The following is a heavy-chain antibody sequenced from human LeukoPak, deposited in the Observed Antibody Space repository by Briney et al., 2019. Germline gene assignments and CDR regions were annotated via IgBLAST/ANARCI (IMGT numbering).Heavy chain of an antibody. V-gene: IGHV4-59*01. CDR2: IYYSGST. Sequence: SETLSLTCTVSGGSISSYYWSWIRQPPGKGLEWIGYIYYSGSTNYNPSLKSRVTISVDTSKNQFSLKLSSVTAADTAVYYCARLNEYCSGGSCYAYDFWGQGTLVTVSS. J-gene: IGHJ4*02. D-gene: IGHD2-15*01. CDR3: ARLNEYCSGGSCYAYDF. CDR1: GGSISSYY.